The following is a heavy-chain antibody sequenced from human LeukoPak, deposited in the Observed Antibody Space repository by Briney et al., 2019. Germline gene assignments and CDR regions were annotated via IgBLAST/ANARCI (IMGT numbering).Heavy chain of an antibody. V-gene: IGHV3-30*02. CDR2: IRPDGRMK. CDR3: VKDDPVLHY. J-gene: IGHJ4*02. Sequence: GGSLRLSCTTSGLSFNTYGMHWVRQAPGRGLEWLTLIRPDGRMKFYSDSVKGRFTVSRDNSLSMLYLEMTSLRSEDTAVYYCVKDDPVLHYWGQGTLASVSS. CDR1: GLSFNTYG.